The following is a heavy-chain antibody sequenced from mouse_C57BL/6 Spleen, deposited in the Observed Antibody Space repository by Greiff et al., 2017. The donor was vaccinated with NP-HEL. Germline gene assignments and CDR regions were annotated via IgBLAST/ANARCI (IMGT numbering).Heavy chain of an antibody. CDR2: IRSKSNNYAT. CDR3: VSDDYDGDWYFDV. Sequence: EVQLVESGGGLVQPKGSLKLSCAASGFSFNTYAMNWVRQAPGKGLEWVARIRSKSNNYATYYADSVKDRFTISRDDSESMLYLQMNNLKTEDTAMYYCVSDDYDGDWYFDVWGTGTTVTVSS. D-gene: IGHD2-4*01. J-gene: IGHJ1*03. V-gene: IGHV10-1*01. CDR1: GFSFNTYA.